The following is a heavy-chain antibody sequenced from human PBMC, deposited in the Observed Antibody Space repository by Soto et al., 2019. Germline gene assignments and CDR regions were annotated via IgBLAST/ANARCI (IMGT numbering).Heavy chain of an antibody. D-gene: IGHD3-22*01. J-gene: IGHJ6*02. CDR3: ARDGSGYRSRASPMDV. V-gene: IGHV1-69*01. CDR1: GATFSSYA. CDR2: IIPIFGTA. Sequence: QVQLVQSGAEVKKPGSSVKVSCKASGATFSSYAISWVRQAPGQGLEWMGGIIPIFGTANYAQKFQGRVTITADESTSTAYMDLSSLRSEDTAVYYCARDGSGYRSRASPMDVWGQGTTVTVSS.